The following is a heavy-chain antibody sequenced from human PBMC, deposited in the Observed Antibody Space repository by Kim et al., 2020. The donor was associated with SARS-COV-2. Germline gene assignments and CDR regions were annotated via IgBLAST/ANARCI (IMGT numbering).Heavy chain of an antibody. CDR3: ARGRGGCSGGSCYLRRSQFYYYYYGMDV. CDR1: GGSFSGYY. D-gene: IGHD2-15*01. V-gene: IGHV4-34*01. Sequence: SETLSLTCAVYGGSFSGYYWSWIRQPPGKGLEWIGEINHSGSTNYNPSLKSRVTISVDTSKNQFSLKLSSVTAADTAVYYCARGRGGCSGGSCYLRRSQFYYYYYGMDVWGQGTTVTVSS. J-gene: IGHJ6*02. CDR2: INHSGST.